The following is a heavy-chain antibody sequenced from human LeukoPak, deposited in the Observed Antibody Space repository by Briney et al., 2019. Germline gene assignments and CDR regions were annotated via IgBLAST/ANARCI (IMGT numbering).Heavy chain of an antibody. V-gene: IGHV4-59*08. J-gene: IGHJ4*02. CDR3: ASLYCSSTSCYLFH. Sequence: PSETLSLTCNVSGGSISSYYWSWIRQTPGKGLEWIGYIYYSGSTNYNPSLKSRVNISVDTSKNQFSLKLSSVTAADTALYYCASLYCSSTSCYLFHWGQGTLVTVSS. CDR1: GGSISSYY. D-gene: IGHD2-2*01. CDR2: IYYSGST.